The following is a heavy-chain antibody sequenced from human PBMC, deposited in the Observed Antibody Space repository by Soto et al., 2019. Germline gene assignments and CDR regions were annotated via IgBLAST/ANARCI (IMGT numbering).Heavy chain of an antibody. Sequence: QVQLVESGGGVVQPGRSLRLSCAASGFTFSSYGMHWVRQAPGKGLEWVAVISYDGSNKYYADSVKGRFTISRDNSKNTLYLQMNSLRAEDTAVYYCAKGFPHIVVVTAIDYWGQGPLVTVSS. D-gene: IGHD2-21*02. CDR3: AKGFPHIVVVTAIDY. V-gene: IGHV3-30*18. J-gene: IGHJ4*02. CDR1: GFTFSSYG. CDR2: ISYDGSNK.